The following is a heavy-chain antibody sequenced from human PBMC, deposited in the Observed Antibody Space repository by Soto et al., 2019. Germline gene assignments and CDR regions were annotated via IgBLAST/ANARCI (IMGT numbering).Heavy chain of an antibody. CDR3: ARHADGSTSF. CDR2: ITSDGSSM. J-gene: IGHJ4*02. V-gene: IGHV3-74*01. D-gene: IGHD2-2*01. Sequence: PGGSLRLSCAASGFTLRGHSMDWVRQAPGKGPVWVTRITSDGSSMDYADNVKGRFTISRDNAKNTLYLQMTSLRAEDTALYYCARHADGSTSFWGQGTLVTVSS. CDR1: GFTLRGHS.